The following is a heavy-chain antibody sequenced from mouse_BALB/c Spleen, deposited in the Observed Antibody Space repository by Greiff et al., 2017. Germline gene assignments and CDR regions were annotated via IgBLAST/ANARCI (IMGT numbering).Heavy chain of an antibody. Sequence: EVKLMESGGGLVQPGGSLKLSCAASGFTFSSYTMSWVRQTPEKRLEWVAYISNGGGSTYYPDTVKGRFTISRDNAKNTLYLQMSSLKSEDTAMYYCARHALYGNFSFYAMDYWGQGTSVTVSS. CDR2: ISNGGGST. CDR1: GFTFSSYT. J-gene: IGHJ4*01. V-gene: IGHV5-12-2*01. D-gene: IGHD2-1*01. CDR3: ARHALYGNFSFYAMDY.